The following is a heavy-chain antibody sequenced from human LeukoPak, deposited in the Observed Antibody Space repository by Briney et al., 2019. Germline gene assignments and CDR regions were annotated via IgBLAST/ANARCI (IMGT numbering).Heavy chain of an antibody. Sequence: PGGSLRLSCAASGFIFSDYYMSWIRQAPGKGLEWVSYISSSGSTMYYTDSVKGRFTISRDNAKDSLYLQMNSLRAEDTAVYYCAKGRYGSGSYFDYWGQGTLVTVSS. CDR1: GFIFSDYY. CDR3: AKGRYGSGSYFDY. D-gene: IGHD3-10*01. J-gene: IGHJ4*02. CDR2: ISSSGSTM. V-gene: IGHV3-11*01.